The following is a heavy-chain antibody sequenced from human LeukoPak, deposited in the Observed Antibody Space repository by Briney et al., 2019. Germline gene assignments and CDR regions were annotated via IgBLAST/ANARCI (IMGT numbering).Heavy chain of an antibody. D-gene: IGHD3-9*01. CDR2: INSDGSST. CDR1: GFTFSSYW. V-gene: IGHV3-74*01. Sequence: GGSLRLSCAASGFTFSSYWMHWVRQAPGKGLVWVSRINSDGSSTYYADSVKGRFTISRDNSKNTLYLQMNSLRAEDTAVYYCATAVLRYFDWLLSGYYFDYWGQGTLVTVSS. CDR3: ATAVLRYFDWLLSGYYFDY. J-gene: IGHJ4*02.